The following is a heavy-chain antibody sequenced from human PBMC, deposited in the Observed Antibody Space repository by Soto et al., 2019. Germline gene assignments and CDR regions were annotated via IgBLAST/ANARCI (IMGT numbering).Heavy chain of an antibody. CDR1: GDGVSSNSAA. CDR2: TFYRSKWYY. CDR3: TREHGSGYSDY. D-gene: IGHD5-12*01. Sequence: PSQTLSLTFAISGDGVSSNSAAWNCISQSPSRGLEWLGRTFYRSKWYYHYAVSVESRITINPDTSKNQFSLQLTSVTPEDTAVYYCTREHGSGYSDYWGQGTLVTVSS. J-gene: IGHJ4*01. V-gene: IGHV6-1*01.